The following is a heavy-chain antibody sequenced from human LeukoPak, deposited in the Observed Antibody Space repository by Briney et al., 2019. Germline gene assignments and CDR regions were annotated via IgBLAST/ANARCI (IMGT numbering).Heavy chain of an antibody. V-gene: IGHV3-23*01. J-gene: IGHJ5*02. CDR3: AKRYSDGGFDP. CDR2: ISGETNNT. CDR1: GLTFSNSA. D-gene: IGHD3-10*01. Sequence: GGSLRLSCVASGLTFSNSAMTWGRQGPGKGLEWVSSISGETNNTYYSDSVKGRFTISRDNSKNTVFLQMNDLTIEDTAIYYCAKRYSDGGFDPWGQGTLVTVSS.